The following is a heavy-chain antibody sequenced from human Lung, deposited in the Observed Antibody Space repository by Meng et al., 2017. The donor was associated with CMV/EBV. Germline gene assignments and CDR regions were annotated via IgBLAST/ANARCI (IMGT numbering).Heavy chain of an antibody. J-gene: IGHJ6*02. CDR3: ARVLGQLVSPYGMDV. V-gene: IGHV1-46*01. CDR2: INPSGGST. D-gene: IGHD6-13*01. Sequence: SCXASGYTFTNYYMHWVRQAPGQGLEWMGVINPSGGSTTYAQKFQGRLTMTRDTSTSTVYMELSSLKSEDTAMYYCARVLGQLVSPYGMDVWGQGTTVTVSS. CDR1: GYTFTNYY.